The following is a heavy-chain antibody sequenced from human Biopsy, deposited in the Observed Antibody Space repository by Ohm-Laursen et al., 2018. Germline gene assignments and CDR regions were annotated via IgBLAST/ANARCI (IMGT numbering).Heavy chain of an antibody. V-gene: IGHV3-33*01. CDR1: GFAFSYYG. Sequence: SLRLSCAASGFAFSYYGLHWVRQAPGKGLQGVAVMWSDGINKNYADSVKGRFTVSRDNSNNVLYLQMSSLRDEDSAVYYCARDDDTTGHYMIFNHWGQGTLVTVSS. CDR2: MWSDGINK. CDR3: ARDDDTTGHYMIFNH. J-gene: IGHJ4*02. D-gene: IGHD3-9*01.